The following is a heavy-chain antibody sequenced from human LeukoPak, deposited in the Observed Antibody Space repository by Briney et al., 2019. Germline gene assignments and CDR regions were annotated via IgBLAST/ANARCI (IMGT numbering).Heavy chain of an antibody. V-gene: IGHV3-23*01. CDR2: ISGSGDST. CDR3: ANRNSGRLYYFDY. J-gene: IGHJ4*02. D-gene: IGHD1-26*01. Sequence: SGGSLRLSCAASGFAFGSYAMTWVRQAPGKGLEWVSDISGSGDSTYYADSVKGRFTISRDNSKNTLYLQLNSLRAEDTAVYYCANRNSGRLYYFDYWGQGTLVTVSS. CDR1: GFAFGSYA.